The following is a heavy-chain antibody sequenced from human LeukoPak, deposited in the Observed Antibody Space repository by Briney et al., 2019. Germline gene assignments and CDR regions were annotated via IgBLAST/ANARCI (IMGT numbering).Heavy chain of an antibody. J-gene: IGHJ5*02. V-gene: IGHV5-51*01. D-gene: IGHD3-10*01. CDR1: GYSFTSYW. CDR2: IYPGDSDT. Sequence: GESLKISCKGSGYSFTSYWIGWVRQMPGKGLEWMGIIYPGDSDTRYSPSFQGQVTISADKSISTAYLQWSSLKASDTAMYYCARSYGSGSYYNNNWFDPWGQGTLVTVSS. CDR3: ARSYGSGSYYNNNWFDP.